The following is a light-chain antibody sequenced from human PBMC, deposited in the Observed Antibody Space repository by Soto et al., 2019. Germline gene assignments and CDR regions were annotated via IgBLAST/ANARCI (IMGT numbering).Light chain of an antibody. V-gene: IGLV2-14*01. CDR1: SSDVGGYNY. CDR3: SSYTSSSTLV. CDR2: DVS. Sequence: QSALTQPASVSGSPGQSNTISCTGTSSDVGGYNYVSWYQQHPGKAPKLMIYDVSNRPSGVSNRFSGSKSGNTASLTISGLQAEDEADYYCSSYTSSSTLVFGTGTKLTAL. J-gene: IGLJ1*01.